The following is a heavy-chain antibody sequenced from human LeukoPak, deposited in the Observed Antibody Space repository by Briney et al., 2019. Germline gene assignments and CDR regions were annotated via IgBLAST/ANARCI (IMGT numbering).Heavy chain of an antibody. D-gene: IGHD5-24*01. CDR2: IKQDGSKK. Sequence: GGSLRLPCVASGFPFRSYWMTWVRQAPGKGLEWVANIKQDGSKKSYVDSVKGRFTISRDNAKNSLYLQMNSLRAEDTAIYYCTRVGYIDEGIDYWGQGTLVTVSS. CDR3: TRVGYIDEGIDY. J-gene: IGHJ4*02. V-gene: IGHV3-7*04. CDR1: GFPFRSYW.